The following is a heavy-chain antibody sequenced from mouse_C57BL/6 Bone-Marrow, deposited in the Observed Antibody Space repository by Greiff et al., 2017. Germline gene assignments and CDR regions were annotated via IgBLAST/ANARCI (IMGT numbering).Heavy chain of an antibody. CDR1: GFSLTSYG. CDR2: IWGVGST. Sequence: VKLMESGPGLVAPSQSLSITCTVSGFSLTSYGVAWVRQSPGKGLEWLGVIWGVGSTNYNSALKYRLSISKDNSKSQVFLKMNSLQTDDTAMYYCAAYYYGRFYAMDYWGQGTSVTVSS. V-gene: IGHV2-6*01. CDR3: AAYYYGRFYAMDY. J-gene: IGHJ4*01. D-gene: IGHD1-1*01.